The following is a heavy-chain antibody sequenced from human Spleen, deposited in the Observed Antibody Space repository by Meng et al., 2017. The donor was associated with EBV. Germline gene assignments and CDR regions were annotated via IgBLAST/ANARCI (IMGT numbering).Heavy chain of an antibody. CDR1: GSGYGFTRYY. CDR2: IDPRAVSA. D-gene: IGHD4-17*01. Sequence: QLKCLQGGFVVVGVVASVVVSCKACGSGYGFTRYYMHWVRQAHGQGLEFTGIIDPRAVSATFAENFQDTLPMTRDTSTDTVYMDLSSLTFGGTAVYYCARALITVTAAARWGLFDPWGQGTLVTVSS. J-gene: IGHJ5*02. V-gene: IGHV1-46*01. CDR3: ARALITVTAAARWGLFDP.